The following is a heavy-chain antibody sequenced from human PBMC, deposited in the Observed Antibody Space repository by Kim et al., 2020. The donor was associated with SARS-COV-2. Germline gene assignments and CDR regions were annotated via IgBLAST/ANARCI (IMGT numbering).Heavy chain of an antibody. V-gene: IGHV3-7*01. CDR3: ASCRRGY. CDR1: GFTFSTYW. J-gene: IGHJ4*02. Sequence: GGSLRLSCAASGFTFSTYWMTWVRQAPGKGLEWVASINQDGSEKYYVDSVKGRFTISRDNAKNSLFLQMNSLRAEDTAVYYCASCRRGYWGQGTLLTVSS. CDR2: INQDGSEK.